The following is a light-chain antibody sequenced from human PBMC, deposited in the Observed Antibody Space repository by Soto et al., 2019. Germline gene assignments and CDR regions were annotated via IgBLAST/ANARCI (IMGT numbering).Light chain of an antibody. CDR1: QSVSSS. Sequence: EIVLTQSPATLSLSPGERATLSCRASQSVSSSLGWYQQKPGQAPRLLIYDASNRATGIPTRFSGSGSGTDFTLTISSLEPEDFAVYYYQQRSDWPRTFGQGTKLEIK. J-gene: IGKJ2*01. CDR3: QQRSDWPRT. V-gene: IGKV3-11*01. CDR2: DAS.